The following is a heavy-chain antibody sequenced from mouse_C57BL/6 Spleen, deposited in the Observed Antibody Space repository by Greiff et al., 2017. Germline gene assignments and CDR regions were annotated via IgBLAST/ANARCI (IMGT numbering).Heavy chain of an antibody. V-gene: IGHV1-5*01. Sequence: VQLQQSGTVLARPGASVKMSCKTSGYTFTSYWMHWVKQRPGPGLEWIGAIYPGNSDTSYNQKFKGKAKLTAVTSASTAYMELSSLTNEDSAVYYCTRSDYDYDGGSYYYAMDYWGQGTSVTVSS. CDR3: TRSDYDYDGGSYYYAMDY. CDR1: GYTFTSYW. J-gene: IGHJ4*01. D-gene: IGHD2-4*01. CDR2: IYPGNSDT.